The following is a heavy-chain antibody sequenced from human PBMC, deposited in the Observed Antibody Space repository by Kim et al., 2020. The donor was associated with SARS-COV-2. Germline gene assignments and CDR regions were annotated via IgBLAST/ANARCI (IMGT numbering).Heavy chain of an antibody. D-gene: IGHD6-13*01. CDR1: GGSFSGYY. J-gene: IGHJ6*03. V-gene: IGHV4-34*01. Sequence: SETLSLTCAVYGGSFSGYYWSWIRQPPGKGLEWIGEINHSGSTNYNPSLKSRVTISVDTSKNQFSLKLSSVTAADTAVYYCARGNLYSSSWYPIYYYMDVWGKGTTVTVSS. CDR2: INHSGST. CDR3: ARGNLYSSSWYPIYYYMDV.